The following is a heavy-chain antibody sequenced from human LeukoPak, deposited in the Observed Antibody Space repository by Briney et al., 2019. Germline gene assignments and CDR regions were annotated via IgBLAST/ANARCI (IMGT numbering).Heavy chain of an antibody. V-gene: IGHV4-34*01. CDR1: GGSFSGYY. D-gene: IGHD6-19*01. J-gene: IGHJ5*02. CDR2: INHSGST. CDR3: ARGSIAVSILGWFDP. Sequence: SETLSLTCAVYGGSFSGYYWSWIRQPPGKGLEWIGEINHSGSTNYNPSLKSRVTISVDTSKNQFSLKLSSVTAADTAVYYCARGSIAVSILGWFDPWGQGTLVTVSS.